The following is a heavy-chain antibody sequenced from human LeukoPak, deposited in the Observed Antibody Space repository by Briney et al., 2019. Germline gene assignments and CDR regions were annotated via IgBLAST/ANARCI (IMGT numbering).Heavy chain of an antibody. CDR1: GGSISSGGYY. Sequence: PSQTLSLTCTVSGGSISSGGYYWSWIRQHPGKGLEWIGYIYYSGSTYYNPSLKSRVTISVDTSKNQFSLKLSSVTAADTAVSYCAREYYYDSSASTSAGAFDIWGQGTMVTVSS. J-gene: IGHJ3*02. CDR2: IYYSGST. V-gene: IGHV4-31*03. D-gene: IGHD3-22*01. CDR3: AREYYYDSSASTSAGAFDI.